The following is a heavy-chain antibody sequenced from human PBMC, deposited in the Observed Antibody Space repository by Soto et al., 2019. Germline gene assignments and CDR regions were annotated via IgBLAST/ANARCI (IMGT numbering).Heavy chain of an antibody. D-gene: IGHD2-2*01. V-gene: IGHV1-3*01. CDR1: GYTFTSYA. CDR3: AAGPTVTDAISQGRHYYGMDV. Sequence: ASVKVSCKASGYTFTSYAMHWVRQAPGQRLEWMGWINAGNGNTKYSQKFQGRVTITRDTSASTAYMELSSLRSEDTAVYYCAAGPTVTDAISQGRHYYGMDVWGQGTTVTVSS. CDR2: INAGNGNT. J-gene: IGHJ6*02.